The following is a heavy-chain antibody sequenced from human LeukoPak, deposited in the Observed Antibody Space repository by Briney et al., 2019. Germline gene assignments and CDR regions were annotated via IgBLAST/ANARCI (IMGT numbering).Heavy chain of an antibody. CDR3: ARERQEQWLVTGAFDI. D-gene: IGHD6-19*01. V-gene: IGHV4-59*01. J-gene: IGHJ3*02. CDR2: IYYSGST. Sequence: PSETLSLACTVSGGSISSYYWSWIRQPPGKGLEWIGYIYYSGSTNYNPSLKSRVTISVDTSKNQFSLKLSSVTAADTAVYYCARERQEQWLVTGAFDIWGQGTMVTVSS. CDR1: GGSISSYY.